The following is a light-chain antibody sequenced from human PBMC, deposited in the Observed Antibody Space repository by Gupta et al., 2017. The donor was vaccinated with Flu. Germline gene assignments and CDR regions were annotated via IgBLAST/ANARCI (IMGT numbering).Light chain of an antibody. CDR2: DAS. J-gene: IGKJ2*01. Sequence: DIQMTQSPSSLSASVGDRVTITCQASQDIIKYLNWYQQKPGKAPKFLIYDASNLETGVPSRFSGSGSGTDFTLTISSLQPEDIVTYFCQQYANLPYTFGQGTKLEIK. CDR3: QQYANLPYT. V-gene: IGKV1-33*01. CDR1: QDIIKY.